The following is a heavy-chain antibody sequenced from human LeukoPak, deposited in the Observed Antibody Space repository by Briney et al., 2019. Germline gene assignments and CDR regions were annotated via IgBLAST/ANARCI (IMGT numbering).Heavy chain of an antibody. CDR1: GFVFSSYW. J-gene: IGHJ4*02. CDR3: ARGGPQSTSPADY. D-gene: IGHD2-2*01. Sequence: QPGGSLRLSCAASGFVFSSYWMHWVRQAPGKGPMWVSHINGERSSTSYADSVKGRFTISRDNAKNTLYLQMNTLRADDTAVYYCARGGPQSTSPADYWGQGTLVTVSS. CDR2: INGERSST. V-gene: IGHV3-74*01.